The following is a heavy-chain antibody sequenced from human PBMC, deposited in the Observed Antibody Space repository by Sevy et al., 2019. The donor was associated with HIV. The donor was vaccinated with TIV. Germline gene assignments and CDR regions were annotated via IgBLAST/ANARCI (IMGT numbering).Heavy chain of an antibody. Sequence: SDTLSLTCTVSGGSISSYYWSWIRQPPGKGLEWIGYIYYSGSTNYNPSLKSRVTISVDTSKNQFSLKLSSVTAADTAVYYCARGVVIRSYYYYGIDVWGQGTTVTVSS. V-gene: IGHV4-59*01. D-gene: IGHD3-3*01. CDR3: ARGVVIRSYYYYGIDV. CDR2: IYYSGST. CDR1: GGSISSYY. J-gene: IGHJ6*02.